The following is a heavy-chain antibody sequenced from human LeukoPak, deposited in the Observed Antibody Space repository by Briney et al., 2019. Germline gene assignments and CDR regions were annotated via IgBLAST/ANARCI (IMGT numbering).Heavy chain of an antibody. D-gene: IGHD3-10*01. CDR1: GFTFSSYE. CDR2: ISSSGSTI. V-gene: IGHV3-48*03. J-gene: IGHJ5*02. Sequence: GGSLRLSCAASGFTFSSYEMNWVRQAPGKGLEWVSYISSSGSTIYYADSVKGRFTISRDNAKNSLYLQMNSLRAEDTAVYYCATDLIHYYASGAKTWGQGTLVTVSS. CDR3: ATDLIHYYASGAKT.